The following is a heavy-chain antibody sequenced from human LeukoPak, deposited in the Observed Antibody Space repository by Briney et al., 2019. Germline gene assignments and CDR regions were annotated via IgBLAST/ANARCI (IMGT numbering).Heavy chain of an antibody. CDR2: IWYDGSNK. CDR1: GFTFRNYG. V-gene: IGHV3-33*01. Sequence: GGSLRPSCAASGFTFRNYGIHWVRQAPGKGLEWVAIIWYDGSNKYYADSVKGRFTISRDNSKNTLYLQMNSLRAEDTALYYCARGNYQLSNGMDVWGQGTTVTVSS. CDR3: ARGNYQLSNGMDV. D-gene: IGHD1-7*01. J-gene: IGHJ6*02.